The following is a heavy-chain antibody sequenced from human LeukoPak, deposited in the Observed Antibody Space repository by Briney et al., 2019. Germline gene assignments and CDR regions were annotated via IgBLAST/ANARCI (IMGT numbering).Heavy chain of an antibody. Sequence: GASVKVSCKASGYTFTSYYMHWVRQAPGQGLQWMGIINPSGGSTSYAQKFQGRVTMTRDTSTSTVYMELSSLRSEDTAVYYCARDDYGDYVAVAWGQGTLVTVSS. CDR2: INPSGGST. J-gene: IGHJ5*02. V-gene: IGHV1-46*01. CDR3: ARDDYGDYVAVA. D-gene: IGHD4-17*01. CDR1: GYTFTSYY.